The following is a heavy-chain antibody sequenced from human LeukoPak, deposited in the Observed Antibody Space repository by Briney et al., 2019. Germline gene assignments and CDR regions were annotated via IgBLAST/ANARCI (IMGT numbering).Heavy chain of an antibody. CDR1: GFSFSRYA. V-gene: IGHV3-23*01. Sequence: PGGPLRLSCAASGFSFSRYAMSWVRQTPGKGLEWVSGISGGGDKTYYADSVKGRFTISRDLAQNSLFLQMNSLRAEDTAVYYCASAYASYDFWSGYENFDFWGQGTLVTVSS. J-gene: IGHJ4*02. D-gene: IGHD3-3*01. CDR2: ISGGGDKT. CDR3: ASAYASYDFWSGYENFDF.